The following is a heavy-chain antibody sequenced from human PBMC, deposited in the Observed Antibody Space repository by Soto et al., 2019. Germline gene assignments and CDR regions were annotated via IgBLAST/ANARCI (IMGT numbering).Heavy chain of an antibody. CDR2: IYYSGSA. CDR3: ARAPTDSSGWPYFDY. V-gene: IGHV4-39*07. J-gene: IGHJ4*02. CDR1: GCSISISSYF. Sequence: PSETLSLTCTVSGCSISISSYFWCWILQPPGKGLEWIGSIYYSGSANYNPSLKSRVTISVDTSENHFSLKLSSVTEADTAVYYCARAPTDSSGWPYFDYWGQGTLVTVSS. D-gene: IGHD3-22*01.